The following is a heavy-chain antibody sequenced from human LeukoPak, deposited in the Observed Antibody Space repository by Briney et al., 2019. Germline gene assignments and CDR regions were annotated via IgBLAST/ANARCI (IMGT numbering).Heavy chain of an antibody. CDR3: ARDEVGATTEFDY. D-gene: IGHD1-26*01. V-gene: IGHV3-48*04. CDR1: GFTFSSYW. CDR2: ISSSGSTM. J-gene: IGHJ4*02. Sequence: GGSLRLSCAASGFTFSSYWMSWVRQAPGKGLEWVSFISSSGSTMYYADSVKGRFTISRDNAKNSLYLQMNSLRAEDTAVYYCARDEVGATTEFDYWGQGTLVTVSS.